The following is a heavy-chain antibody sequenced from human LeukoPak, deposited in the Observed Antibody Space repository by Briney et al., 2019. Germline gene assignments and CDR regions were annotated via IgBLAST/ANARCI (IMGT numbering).Heavy chain of an antibody. CDR3: ARDYYYDSSGYYGY. CDR2: IKQDGSEK. J-gene: IGHJ4*02. CDR1: GFTFSSYW. V-gene: IGHV3-7*01. D-gene: IGHD3-22*01. Sequence: GGSLRLSCAASGFTFSSYWMSWVRQAPGKGLEWVANIKQDGSEKYYVDSVKGRFTISRDNAKNSLYLQMNSLRAEDTAVYYCARDYYYDSSGYYGYWGQGTLVTVSS.